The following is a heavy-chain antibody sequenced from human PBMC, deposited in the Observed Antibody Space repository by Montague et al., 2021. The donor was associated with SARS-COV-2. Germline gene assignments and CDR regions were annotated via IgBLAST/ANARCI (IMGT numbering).Heavy chain of an antibody. D-gene: IGHD5-12*01. Sequence: SETLSLTCTVSGGSISSSSYYWGWMRQPPGKGLEWIGSIYYSGSTYYYPSLKLRVTISVDTSKNQFSLKLSSVTAADTAVYYCARRGYRGYGYHLLVDYWGQGTLVTVSS. V-gene: IGHV4-39*01. J-gene: IGHJ4*02. CDR3: ARRGYRGYGYHLLVDY. CDR2: IYYSGST. CDR1: GGSISSSSYY.